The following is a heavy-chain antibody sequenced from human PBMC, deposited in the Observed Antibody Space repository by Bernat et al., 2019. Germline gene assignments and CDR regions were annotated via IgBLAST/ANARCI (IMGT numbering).Heavy chain of an antibody. J-gene: IGHJ4*02. CDR2: ISSSSSYI. Sequence: VQLVESGGGLVKPGGSLRLSCAASGFTFSSYSMNWVRQAPGKGLEWVSSISSSSSYIYYADSVKGRFTISRDNAKNSLYLQMNSLRAEDTAVYYCARDGGYCSGGSCYHYFDYWGQGTLVTVSS. CDR1: GFTFSSYS. CDR3: ARDGGYCSGGSCYHYFDY. V-gene: IGHV3-21*01. D-gene: IGHD2-15*01.